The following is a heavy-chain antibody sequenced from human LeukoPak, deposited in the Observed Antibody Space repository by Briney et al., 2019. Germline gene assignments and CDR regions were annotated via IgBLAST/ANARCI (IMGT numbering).Heavy chain of an antibody. CDR2: ISYDGSNK. CDR3: IGSSWH. CDR1: GFTFSSYG. J-gene: IGHJ3*01. D-gene: IGHD6-13*01. V-gene: IGHV3-30*03. Sequence: GSLGLSCAASGFTFSSYGMHWVRQAPGKGLEWVAVISYDGSNKYYADSVKGRFTISRDNSKNTLYLQMNSLRAEDTAVYYCIGSSWHWGQGTMVAVSS.